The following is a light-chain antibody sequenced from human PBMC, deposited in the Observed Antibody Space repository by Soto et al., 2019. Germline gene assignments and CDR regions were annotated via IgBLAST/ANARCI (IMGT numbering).Light chain of an antibody. V-gene: IGLV6-57*03. CDR1: SGGIASNY. CDR3: QSYDSSSQV. J-gene: IGLJ3*02. Sequence: NFLLTQPHSVSGSPGKTVTISCTRSSGGIASNYVQWYQQRPGSAPTTVIYEDKQRPSGVPDRFSGSIDSSSNSASLTISGLKTEDEADYYCQSYDSSSQVFGGGTKVTVL. CDR2: EDK.